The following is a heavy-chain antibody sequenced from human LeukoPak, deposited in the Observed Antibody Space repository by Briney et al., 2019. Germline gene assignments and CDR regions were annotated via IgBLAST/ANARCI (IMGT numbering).Heavy chain of an antibody. J-gene: IGHJ4*02. CDR1: GFTFSSHG. CDR3: ARGCGGSPGCNIIDY. V-gene: IGHV3-33*01. D-gene: IGHD2-15*01. Sequence: PARSLSLSCAASGFTFSSHGMHWVRQAPGKGLEWLASRWNDGSAKDYVNSVKGRFTVSRDNSKNTLYLQMNSLRPEDTAVYYCARGCGGSPGCNIIDYWAQGPLVTVS. CDR2: RWNDGSAK.